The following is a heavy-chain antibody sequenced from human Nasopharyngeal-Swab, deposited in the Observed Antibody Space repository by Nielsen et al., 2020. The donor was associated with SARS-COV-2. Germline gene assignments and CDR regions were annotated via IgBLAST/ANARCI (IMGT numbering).Heavy chain of an antibody. Sequence: VRQAPGKGLEWVSAISGSGGGTYYADSVKGRFTISRDNSKNTLYLQMNSLRAEDTAVYYCARDSTYYYYYGMDVWGQGTTVTVSS. CDR2: ISGSGGGT. CDR3: ARDSTYYYYYGMDV. V-gene: IGHV3-23*01. J-gene: IGHJ6*02.